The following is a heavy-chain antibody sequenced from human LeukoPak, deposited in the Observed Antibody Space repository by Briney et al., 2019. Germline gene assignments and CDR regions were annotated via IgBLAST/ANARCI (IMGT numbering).Heavy chain of an antibody. CDR3: ARDHCVSSGCYEDYYYGMDV. CDR2: INPNSGGT. D-gene: IGHD2-2*01. Sequence: ASVKVSCKASGYTFTGYYMQWVRQAPGQGLEWMGWINPNSGGTNYAQKFQGRVTMTRDTSISTAYMELSRLRSDDTAVWFCARDHCVSSGCYEDYYYGMDVWGRGTTVTVSS. CDR1: GYTFTGYY. J-gene: IGHJ6*02. V-gene: IGHV1-2*02.